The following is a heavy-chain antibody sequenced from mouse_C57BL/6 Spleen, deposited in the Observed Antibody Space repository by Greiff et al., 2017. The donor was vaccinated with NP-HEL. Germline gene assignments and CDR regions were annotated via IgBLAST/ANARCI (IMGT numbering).Heavy chain of an antibody. J-gene: IGHJ2*01. CDR2: IDPSDSYT. V-gene: IGHV1-69*01. D-gene: IGHD2-5*01. CDR3: ARYYSNFYFDY. CDR1: GYTFTSYW. Sequence: QVQLQQPGAELVMPGASVKLSCKASGYTFTSYWMHWVKQRPGQGLEWIGEIDPSDSYTNYNQKFKGKSKLSVDKSSSTAYMQLSSLTSEDSAVYYCARYYSNFYFDYWGQGTTLTVSS.